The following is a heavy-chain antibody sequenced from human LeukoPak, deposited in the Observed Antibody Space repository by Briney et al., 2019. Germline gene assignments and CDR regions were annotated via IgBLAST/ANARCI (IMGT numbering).Heavy chain of an antibody. CDR3: ARWGWAFDI. CDR2: IYYSGST. CDR1: GGSINSSYYY. D-gene: IGHD7-27*01. V-gene: IGHV4-39*07. Sequence: SETLSLTCTVSGGSINSSYYYWGWIRQPPGKGLEWIGSIYYSGSTYYNPSLKSRVTMSVDTSKNQFSLKLSSVTAADTAVYYCARWGWAFDIWGQGTMVTVSS. J-gene: IGHJ3*02.